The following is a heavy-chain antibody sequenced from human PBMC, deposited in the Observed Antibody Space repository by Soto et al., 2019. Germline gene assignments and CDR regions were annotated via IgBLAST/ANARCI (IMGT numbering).Heavy chain of an antibody. CDR1: GFTLGSHT. CDR2: ISVGGGL. D-gene: IGHD2-2*01. CDR3: ARGGYCTTTNCYGSSWAAFDI. J-gene: IGHJ3*02. Sequence: GGSLRLSCGASGFTLGSHTMNWVRRAPGKGLEWVSSISVGGGLYYGDSVKGRFTISRDSAENSLFLHMSSLRGDDTAVYYCARGGYCTTTNCYGSSWAAFDIWGQGTMVTVSS. V-gene: IGHV3-21*06.